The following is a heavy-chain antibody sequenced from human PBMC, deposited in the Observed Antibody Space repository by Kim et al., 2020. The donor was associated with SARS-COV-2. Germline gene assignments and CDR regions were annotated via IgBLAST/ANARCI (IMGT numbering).Heavy chain of an antibody. J-gene: IGHJ6*03. Sequence: SETLSLTCAVYGGSFSGYYWSWIRQPPGKGLEWIGEINHSGSTNYNPSLKSRVTISVDTSKNQFSLKLSSVTAADTAVYYCARGGRSLTGTKQRGYYYYMDVWGKGTTVTVSS. V-gene: IGHV4-34*01. CDR2: INHSGST. D-gene: IGHD1-20*01. CDR1: GGSFSGYY. CDR3: ARGGRSLTGTKQRGYYYYMDV.